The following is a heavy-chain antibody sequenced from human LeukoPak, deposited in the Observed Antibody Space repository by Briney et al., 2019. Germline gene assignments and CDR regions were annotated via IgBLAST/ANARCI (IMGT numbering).Heavy chain of an antibody. Sequence: ASVKVSCKASGYTFTSYGISWVRQAPGQGLEWMGWINPNSGGTSYAQKFQGRVTMPRDTSISTAYMELSRLRSDDTAVYYCARDPYCSSTSCYPFFDYWGQGTLVTVSS. D-gene: IGHD2-2*01. CDR1: GYTFTSYG. CDR2: INPNSGGT. J-gene: IGHJ4*02. CDR3: ARDPYCSSTSCYPFFDY. V-gene: IGHV1-2*02.